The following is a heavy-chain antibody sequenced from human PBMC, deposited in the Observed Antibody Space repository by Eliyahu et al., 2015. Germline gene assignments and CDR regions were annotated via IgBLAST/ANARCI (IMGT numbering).Heavy chain of an antibody. CDR1: GGSFGVYY. CDR2: INHRGRI. D-gene: IGHD5-18*01. J-gene: IGHJ6*02. CDR3: FGYSSIDAYQSGMDV. Sequence: QVHLQQWGAGLLNPSETLSLTXGLSGGSFGVYYWNWIRQAPGKGLEWIGEINHRGRINYNPSLKGRVTMSEDAAKNQISLTLRSVTAADTAVYYCFGYSSIDAYQSGMDVWGQGTAVTVSS. V-gene: IGHV4-34*02.